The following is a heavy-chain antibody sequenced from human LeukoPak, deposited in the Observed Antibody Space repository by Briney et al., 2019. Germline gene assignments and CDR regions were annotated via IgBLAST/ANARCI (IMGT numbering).Heavy chain of an antibody. CDR1: GYTLTELS. Sequence: ASVKVSCKVSGYTLTELSMHWVRQAPGKGLEWMGGFDPEDGETIYAQKFQGRVTMTEDTSTDTAYMELSSLRSEDTAVYYCATRDLDFWSGYYKVRYYYMDVWGKGTTVTVSS. CDR3: ATRDLDFWSGYYKVRYYYMDV. J-gene: IGHJ6*03. CDR2: FDPEDGET. V-gene: IGHV1-24*01. D-gene: IGHD3-3*01.